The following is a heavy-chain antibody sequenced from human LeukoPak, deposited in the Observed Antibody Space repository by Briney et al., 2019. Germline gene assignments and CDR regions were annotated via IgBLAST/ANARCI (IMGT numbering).Heavy chain of an antibody. J-gene: IGHJ5*02. CDR3: ARVDGREVPFDP. CDR1: GGSISSYY. D-gene: IGHD5-24*01. Sequence: PSETLSLTCTVSGGSISSYYWSWIRQPPGKGLEWIGYIYYSGSTNYNPSLKSRVTISVDTSKNQFSLKLSSVTAADTAVYYCARVDGREVPFDPRGQGTLVTVSS. CDR2: IYYSGST. V-gene: IGHV4-59*01.